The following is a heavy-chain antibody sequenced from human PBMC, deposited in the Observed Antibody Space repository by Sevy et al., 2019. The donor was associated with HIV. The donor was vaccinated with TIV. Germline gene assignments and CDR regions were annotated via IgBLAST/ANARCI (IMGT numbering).Heavy chain of an antibody. CDR1: GDSVSSNSAA. CDR3: ARGRIQLWTREQIEYYFDY. V-gene: IGHV6-1*01. D-gene: IGHD5-18*01. J-gene: IGHJ4*01. CDR2: PYYRSKWYN. Sequence: KQSQTLSLTCAISGDSVSSNSAAWNWIRQSPSRGLEWLGRPYYRSKWYNDYAVSVKSRITINPDTSKNEFSLQLNSVTPEDTAVYYCARGRIQLWTREQIEYYFDYWGHGTLVTVSS.